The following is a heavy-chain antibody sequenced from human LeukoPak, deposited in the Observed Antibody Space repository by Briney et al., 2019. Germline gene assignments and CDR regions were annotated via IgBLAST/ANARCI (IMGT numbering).Heavy chain of an antibody. J-gene: IGHJ4*01. CDR2: IIPIFGTA. CDR1: GGTFSSYA. V-gene: IGHV1-69*13. D-gene: IGHD2-2*01. Sequence: SVKVSCKASGGTFSSYAISWVRQAPGQGLEWMGGIIPIFGTANYAQKFQGRVTITADESTNTAYMELSSLRSEDTAMYYCARGSTSDWPLDHWGHETLVTISS. CDR3: ARGSTSDWPLDH.